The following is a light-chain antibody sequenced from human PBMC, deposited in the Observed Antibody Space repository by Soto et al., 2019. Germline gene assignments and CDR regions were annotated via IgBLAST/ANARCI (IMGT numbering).Light chain of an antibody. V-gene: IGKV1-5*01. CDR2: EAS. CDR1: QSISSW. CDR3: QQYTHFPLP. J-gene: IGKJ4*01. Sequence: DIQMTQSPSTLSASVGDRVTITCRASQSISSWLAWYQQKPGKAPELLIHEASRLESGVPSRFSGSESGTEFTLTISGLHAEDFATYCCQQYTHFPLPCGGGTKVDIK.